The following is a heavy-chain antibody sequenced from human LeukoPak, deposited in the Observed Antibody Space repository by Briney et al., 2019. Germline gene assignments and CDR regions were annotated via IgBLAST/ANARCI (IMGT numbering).Heavy chain of an antibody. J-gene: IGHJ5*02. V-gene: IGHV3-21*01. CDR2: ISSSSSYI. Sequence: GSLRLYCAASGFTFSSYEMNWVRQAPGKGLEWVSSISSSSSYIYYADSVKGRFTISRDNAKNSLYLQMNSLRAEDTAVYYCARRRDIVVVPAAYNWFDPWGQGTLVTVSS. CDR3: ARRRDIVVVPAAYNWFDP. D-gene: IGHD2-2*01. CDR1: GFTFSSYE.